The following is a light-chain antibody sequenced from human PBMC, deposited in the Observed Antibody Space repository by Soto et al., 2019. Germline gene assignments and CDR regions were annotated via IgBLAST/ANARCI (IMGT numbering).Light chain of an antibody. CDR1: QSLLHPNGKYY. J-gene: IGKJ2*01. V-gene: IGKV2-28*01. CDR3: MQALQART. CDR2: LGS. Sequence: IVMTQSPISLPVTPGETASISCRSSQSLLHPNGKYYLDWYLQKPGQSPQLLIYLGSIRASGVPDRFSGRGSGADFTLQISRVEAEDVGVYFCMQALQARTFGQGTKLEIK.